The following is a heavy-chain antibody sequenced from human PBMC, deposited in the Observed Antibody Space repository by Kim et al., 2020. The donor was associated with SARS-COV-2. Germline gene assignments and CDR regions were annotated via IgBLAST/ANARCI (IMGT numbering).Heavy chain of an antibody. Sequence: SETLSLTCTVSGGSISNYFWSWIRQPPGKGLEWIGYAHYTGNTNYNPSLKSRVTISIDTSKNQFSLKLSSVTAADTAVYYCARHTSGGTFPLGYWGQGTLVTVSS. V-gene: IGHV4-59*08. CDR1: GGSISNYF. CDR3: ARHTSGGTFPLGY. D-gene: IGHD2-8*02. J-gene: IGHJ4*02. CDR2: AHYTGNT.